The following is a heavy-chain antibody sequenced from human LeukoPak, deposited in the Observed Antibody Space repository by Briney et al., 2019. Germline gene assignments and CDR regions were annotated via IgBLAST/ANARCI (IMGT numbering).Heavy chain of an antibody. Sequence: GGSLRLSCAASGFTFSSYWMYWVRQVPGKGLVWVSRIDSDGSSTTYADSVKGRFTISRDNAKNTLCLQMNSLRVEDTAVYYCARLTAAPGSRWFDPWGQGTLVTVSS. CDR2: IDSDGSST. D-gene: IGHD6-13*01. V-gene: IGHV3-74*01. CDR1: GFTFSSYW. J-gene: IGHJ5*02. CDR3: ARLTAAPGSRWFDP.